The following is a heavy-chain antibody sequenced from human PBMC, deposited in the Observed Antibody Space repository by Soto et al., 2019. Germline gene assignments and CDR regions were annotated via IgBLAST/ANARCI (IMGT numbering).Heavy chain of an antibody. Sequence: SETLSLTCTVSGGSMSGYYWTWIRQAPGKGLEWIGNVFHSGNTNYNPSLKSRVTMSVATSRNQFSLNLASVTAADTAVYYCAKASLTIYGDDVTHWWSGHWGQGTLVT. V-gene: IGHV4-59*12. CDR3: AKASLTIYGDDVTHWWSGH. CDR1: GGSMSGYY. D-gene: IGHD4-17*01. J-gene: IGHJ4*02. CDR2: VFHSGNT.